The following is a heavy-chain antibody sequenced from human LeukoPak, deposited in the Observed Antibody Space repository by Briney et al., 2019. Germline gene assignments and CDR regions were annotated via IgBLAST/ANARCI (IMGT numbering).Heavy chain of an antibody. J-gene: IGHJ3*02. CDR2: FYYDGST. CDR3: TSRITGHYRSLGGFAFDI. V-gene: IGHV4-59*11. CDR1: GASITQHY. D-gene: IGHD3-16*01. Sequence: SETLSLTCTVSGASITQHYWSWIRQPPGKGLEYIGYFYYDGSTNYTSSVRSRVTILVDTSKNQFTLNLRSVSAADTAKYYCTSRITGHYRSLGGFAFDIWGQGTMVAVSS.